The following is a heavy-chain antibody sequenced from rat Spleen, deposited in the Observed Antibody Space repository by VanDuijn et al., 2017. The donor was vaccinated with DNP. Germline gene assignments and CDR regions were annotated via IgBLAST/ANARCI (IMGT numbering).Heavy chain of an antibody. CDR2: VTNAGST. CDR1: GFSITNNFK. Sequence: EVLLQESGPGLVKPSQSLSLTCSVTGFSITNNFKWSWIRKFPGNKLEWMGYVTNAGSTHYNPSLKSRFSITRDTSKNQFFLQVNSVRNEDTATYYCAIQLGVFDYWGQGVTVMVSS. CDR3: AIQLGVFDY. D-gene: IGHD5-1*01. V-gene: IGHV3-3*01. J-gene: IGHJ2*01.